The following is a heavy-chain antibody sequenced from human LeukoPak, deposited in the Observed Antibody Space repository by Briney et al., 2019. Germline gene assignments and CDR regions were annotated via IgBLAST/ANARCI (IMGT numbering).Heavy chain of an antibody. J-gene: IGHJ5*02. V-gene: IGHV1-2*02. CDR1: GYTFTGYY. CDR3: ARVGSSGWYHWFDP. D-gene: IGHD6-19*01. CDR2: INPNSGGT. Sequence: ASVKVSCKASGYTFTGYYMHWVRQAPGQGLEWMGWINPNSGGTGSAQKFQGRVTMTREKSISTVYMELNRLTSDDTAVYFCARVGSSGWYHWFDPWGQGTLVTVSP.